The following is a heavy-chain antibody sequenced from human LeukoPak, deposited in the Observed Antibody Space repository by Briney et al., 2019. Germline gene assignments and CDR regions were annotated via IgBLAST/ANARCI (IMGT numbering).Heavy chain of an antibody. CDR2: IHADGVGT. D-gene: IGHD3-10*01. J-gene: IGHJ5*02. Sequence: PGGSLRLSCAASGFPFNTQDMRWVRQAPGKGLEWVSSIHADGVGTFYADSVRGRFTISRDNSKNTLDLQMNSLRVEDTALYYCTKRAEFGGFDPWGQGTLVTVSS. V-gene: IGHV3-23*01. CDR3: TKRAEFGGFDP. CDR1: GFPFNTQD.